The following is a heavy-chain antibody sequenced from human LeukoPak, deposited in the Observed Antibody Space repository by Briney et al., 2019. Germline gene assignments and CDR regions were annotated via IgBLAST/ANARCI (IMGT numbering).Heavy chain of an antibody. D-gene: IGHD3-9*01. J-gene: IGHJ4*02. Sequence: LAGRSLRLSCAASGFTFSSYGMHWVRQAPGKGLEWVAVISYDGSNKYYADSVKGRFTISRDNAKNSLYLQMNSLRAEDTAVYYCARVTTGYQPDYWGQGTLVTVSS. CDR3: ARVTTGYQPDY. V-gene: IGHV3-30*03. CDR2: ISYDGSNK. CDR1: GFTFSSYG.